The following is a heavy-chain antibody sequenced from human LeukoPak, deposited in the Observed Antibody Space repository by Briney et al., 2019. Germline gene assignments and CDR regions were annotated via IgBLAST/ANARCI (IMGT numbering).Heavy chain of an antibody. J-gene: IGHJ5*02. Sequence: SVKVSCKASGGTFSSYAISWVRQAPGQGLEWMGGIIPIFGTANYAQKFQGRVTITADESTSTAYMELSSLRSEDTAVYYCARRASGYCSGGSCPTDHNWFDPWGQGTLVTVSS. CDR3: ARRASGYCSGGSCPTDHNWFDP. V-gene: IGHV1-69*13. CDR1: GGTFSSYA. CDR2: IIPIFGTA. D-gene: IGHD2-15*01.